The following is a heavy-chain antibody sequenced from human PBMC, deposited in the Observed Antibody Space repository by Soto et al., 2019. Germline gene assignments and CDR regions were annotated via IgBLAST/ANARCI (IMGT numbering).Heavy chain of an antibody. CDR2: INPSGDST. CDR3: ARSYYDYVWGSYRSAHFDY. J-gene: IGHJ4*02. D-gene: IGHD3-16*02. CDR1: GYTFTSYY. Sequence: ASVKVSCKASGYTFTSYYMHWMGIINPSGDSTSYAQKFQGRVTMTRDTSTSTVYMELSSLRSEDTAVYYCARSYYDYVWGSYRSAHFDYWGQGTLVTVSS. V-gene: IGHV1-46*01.